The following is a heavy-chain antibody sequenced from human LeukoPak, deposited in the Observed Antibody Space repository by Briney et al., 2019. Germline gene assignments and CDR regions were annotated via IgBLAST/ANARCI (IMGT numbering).Heavy chain of an antibody. CDR2: ISSSSSYI. CDR1: GFTFSSYS. CDR3: ARKTTVTTSGGWFDP. J-gene: IGHJ5*02. D-gene: IGHD4-17*01. Sequence: GGSLRLSRAASGFTFSSYSMNWVRQAPGKGLEWVSSISSSSSYIYYADSVKGRFTISRDNAKNSLYLQMNSLRAEDTAVYYCARKTTVTTSGGWFDPWGQGTLVTVSS. V-gene: IGHV3-21*01.